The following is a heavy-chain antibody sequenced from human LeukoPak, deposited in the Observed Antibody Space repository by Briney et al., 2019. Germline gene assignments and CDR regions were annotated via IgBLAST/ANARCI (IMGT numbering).Heavy chain of an antibody. V-gene: IGHV4-30-4*08. Sequence: SQTLSLTCTVSGGSISSGDYYWSWIRQPPGKGLEWIGYIYYSGSTYYNPSLKSRVTISVDTSKSQFSLKLSSVTAADTAVYYCARDSRTPRTGDYYFDYWGQGTLVTVSS. D-gene: IGHD7-27*01. CDR2: IYYSGST. CDR1: GGSISSGDYY. J-gene: IGHJ4*02. CDR3: ARDSRTPRTGDYYFDY.